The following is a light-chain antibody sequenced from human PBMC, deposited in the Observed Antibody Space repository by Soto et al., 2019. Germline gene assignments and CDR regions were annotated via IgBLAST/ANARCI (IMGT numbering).Light chain of an antibody. J-gene: IGKJ4*01. Sequence: DIQMTQSPSSLSASVGARVSITCRASQNIDNYLNWYQQKPGRAPNLLIYAAFNLQSGVPSRFSGSGSGTDFTLTINSLQPEDFATYFCQQSYNTPALTFGGGTKVEIK. CDR2: AAF. CDR1: QNIDNY. V-gene: IGKV1-39*01. CDR3: QQSYNTPALT.